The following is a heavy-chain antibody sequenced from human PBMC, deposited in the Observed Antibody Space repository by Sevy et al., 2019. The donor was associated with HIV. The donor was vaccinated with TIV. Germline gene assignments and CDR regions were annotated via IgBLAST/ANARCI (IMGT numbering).Heavy chain of an antibody. J-gene: IGHJ6*03. CDR3: ARGGGIAQHYYYYYMDV. Sequence: ASVKVSCKASGGTFSSYAISWVRQAPGQGLEWMGGIIPIFGTANYAQKFQGRVTITADESTNTAYMELSSLRSEDTAVYYCARGGGIAQHYYYYYMDVWGKGTTVTVSS. CDR1: GGTFSSYA. D-gene: IGHD6-13*01. V-gene: IGHV1-69*13. CDR2: IIPIFGTA.